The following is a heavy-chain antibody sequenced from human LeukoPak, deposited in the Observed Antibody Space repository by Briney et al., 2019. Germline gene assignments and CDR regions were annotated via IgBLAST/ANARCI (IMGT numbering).Heavy chain of an antibody. CDR1: GFSVSNNY. Sequence: PGGSLRLSCAASGFSVSNNYMSWVRQAPGKGLEWVSVISDGGTTYYTDSVKGRFTISRDDSKNTLYLQASGLKADDTAMYYCARDAGRSGCAHWGQGTLVTVSS. J-gene: IGHJ4*02. V-gene: IGHV3-53*01. CDR2: ISDGGTT. D-gene: IGHD3-3*01. CDR3: ARDAGRSGCAH.